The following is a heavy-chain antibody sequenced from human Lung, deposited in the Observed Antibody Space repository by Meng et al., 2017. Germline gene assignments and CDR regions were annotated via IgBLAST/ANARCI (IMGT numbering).Heavy chain of an antibody. CDR3: ARESGYFEY. CDR1: GFPFRISW. CDR2: IRGDGGSI. J-gene: IGHJ4*02. Sequence: VPLLDPGERLVQPGGSLRLSCAASGFPFRISWMHWVRQAPGKGLVWVSRIRGDGGSIVYADSVKGRFTISRDNAKNTLFLQMNSLRAEDTAVYYCARESGYFEYWGQGILVTVSS. V-gene: IGHV3-74*03.